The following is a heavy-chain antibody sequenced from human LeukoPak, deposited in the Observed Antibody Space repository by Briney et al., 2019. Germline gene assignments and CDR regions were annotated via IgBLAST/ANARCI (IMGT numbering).Heavy chain of an antibody. J-gene: IGHJ6*04. V-gene: IGHV3-48*03. CDR2: ISSSGSTI. D-gene: IGHD3-10*02. Sequence: PGGSLILSCAASGFTFSSYEMNWGRQAPGEGLEWVSYISSSGSTIYYADSVKGRFTIARDNAKNSLYLQMNSLRAEDMAVYYCAELGITMIGGVWGKGTTVTISS. CDR3: AELGITMIGGV. CDR1: GFTFSSYE.